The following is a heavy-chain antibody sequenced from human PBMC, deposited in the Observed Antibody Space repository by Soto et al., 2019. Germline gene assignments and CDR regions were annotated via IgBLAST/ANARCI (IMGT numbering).Heavy chain of an antibody. CDR2: IYYSGST. Sequence: QVQLQESGPGLVKPSQTLSLTCTVSGGSISSGGYYWSWIRQHPGKGLEWIGYIYYSGSTYYNPSLKSRVTIAVDTSKNQFSLKLSSVTAADTAVYYCARVFSRPAGDAFDNWGQGTMVTVSS. J-gene: IGHJ3*02. CDR1: GGSISSGGYY. D-gene: IGHD3-3*02. CDR3: ARVFSRPAGDAFDN. V-gene: IGHV4-31*03.